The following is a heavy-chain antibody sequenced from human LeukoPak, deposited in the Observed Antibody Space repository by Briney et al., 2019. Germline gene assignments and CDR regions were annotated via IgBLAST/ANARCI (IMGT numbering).Heavy chain of an antibody. CDR1: GYTFTSYG. J-gene: IGHJ6*02. D-gene: IGHD6-6*01. Sequence: ASVKVSCKASGYTFTSYGISWVRQAPGQGLEWMGWISAYNGNTNYAQKLQGRVTMTTDTSTSTAYMELRSLRSDDTAVYYCAIAARPPTYYGMDVWGQGTTVTVSS. CDR2: ISAYNGNT. CDR3: AIAARPPTYYGMDV. V-gene: IGHV1-18*01.